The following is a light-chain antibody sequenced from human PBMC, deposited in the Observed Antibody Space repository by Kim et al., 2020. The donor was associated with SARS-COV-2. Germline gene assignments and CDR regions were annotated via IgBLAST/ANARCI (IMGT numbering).Light chain of an antibody. CDR3: QVWDSSSDHSYWV. CDR1: NIGSKS. J-gene: IGLJ3*02. CDR2: YDS. V-gene: IGLV3-21*04. Sequence: SYELTQPPSVSVAPGKTARITCGGNNIGSKSVHWYQQKPGQAPVLVIYYDSDRPSGIPERFSGSNSGNTVTLTISRVEAGDEADYYCQVWDSSSDHSYWVFGGGTQLTVL.